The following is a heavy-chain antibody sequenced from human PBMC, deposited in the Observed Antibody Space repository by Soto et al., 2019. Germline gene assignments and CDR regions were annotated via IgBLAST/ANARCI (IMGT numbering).Heavy chain of an antibody. J-gene: IGHJ6*02. V-gene: IGHV4-39*01. CDR1: GGSISSSSYY. D-gene: IGHD2-15*01. CDR2: IYYSGST. CDR3: ATPSGILPQIGDYYYYGMDV. Sequence: SETLSLTCTASGGSISSSSYYWGWIRQPPGKGLEWIGSIYYSGSTYYNPSLKSRVTISVDTSKNQFSLKLSSVTAADTAVYYCATPSGILPQIGDYYYYGMDVWGQGTTVTVSS.